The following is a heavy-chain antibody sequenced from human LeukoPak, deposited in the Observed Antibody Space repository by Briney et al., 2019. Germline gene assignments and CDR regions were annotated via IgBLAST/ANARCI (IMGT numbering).Heavy chain of an antibody. CDR2: IIPILGIA. CDR3: ARDQTGYCSSTSCYHYGMDA. V-gene: IGHV1-69*04. CDR1: GGTFSSYA. J-gene: IGHJ6*02. D-gene: IGHD2-2*03. Sequence: SVKVSCKASGGTFSSYAISWVRQAPGQGLEWMGRIIPILGIANYAQKFQGRVTITADKSTSTAYMELSSLRSEDTAVYYCARDQTGYCSSTSCYHYGMDAWGQGTTVTVSS.